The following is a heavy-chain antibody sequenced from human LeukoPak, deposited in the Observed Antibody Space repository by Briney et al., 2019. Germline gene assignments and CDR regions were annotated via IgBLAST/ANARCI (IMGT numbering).Heavy chain of an antibody. D-gene: IGHD2-15*01. CDR1: GFTLCSYC. CDR3: ARGPSGGNGFSY. Sequence: PGGSLSLSCAASGFTLCSYCMSGVREAPREGLECGANIKQDGSERYYMDSVKGRFTISRDNAKNSLYLQMNSLRAVDTVLYYCARGPSGGNGFSYWGLGTLVTVSS. J-gene: IGHJ4*02. CDR2: IKQDGSER. V-gene: IGHV3-7*04.